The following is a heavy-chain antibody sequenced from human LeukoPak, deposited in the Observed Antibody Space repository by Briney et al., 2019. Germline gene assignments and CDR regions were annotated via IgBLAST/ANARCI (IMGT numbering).Heavy chain of an antibody. CDR2: IIPIFGTA. V-gene: IGHV1-69*06. CDR1: GGTFSSYA. J-gene: IGHJ3*02. CDR3: ARTLKGATTGAFDI. Sequence: SVKVSCKASGGTFSSYAISWVRQAPGQGLEWMGGIIPIFGTANYAQKFQGRVTITADKSTSTAYMELSSLRSEDTAVYYCARTLKGATTGAFDIWGQETTVTVSS. D-gene: IGHD1-26*01.